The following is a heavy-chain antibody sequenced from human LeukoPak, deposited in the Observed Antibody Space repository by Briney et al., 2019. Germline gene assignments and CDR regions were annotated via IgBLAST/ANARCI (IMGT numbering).Heavy chain of an antibody. CDR2: ISGSGGST. CDR3: AKVRYYYDSSGYWPH. V-gene: IGHV3-23*01. Sequence: GGSLRLSCAASGFTFSSYAMSWVRQAPGKGLEWVSGISGSGGSTYYADSVKGRFTISRDNSKNTLYLQMNSLRAEDTAVYYCAKVRYYYDSSGYWPHWGQGTLVTVSS. D-gene: IGHD3-22*01. CDR1: GFTFSSYA. J-gene: IGHJ4*02.